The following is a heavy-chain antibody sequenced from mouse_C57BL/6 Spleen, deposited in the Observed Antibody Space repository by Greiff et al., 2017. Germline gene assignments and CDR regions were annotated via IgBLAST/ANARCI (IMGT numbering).Heavy chain of an antibody. CDR3: ARVEDVFDY. CDR1: GFTFSDYY. V-gene: IGHV5-16*01. Sequence: EVQLVESEGGLVQPGSSMKLSCTASGFTFSDYYMAWVRQVPEKGLEWVANINYDGSSTYYLDSLKSRFIISRDNAKNILYLQMSSLKSEDTATYYCARVEDVFDYWGQGTTLTVSS. CDR2: INYDGSST. J-gene: IGHJ2*01.